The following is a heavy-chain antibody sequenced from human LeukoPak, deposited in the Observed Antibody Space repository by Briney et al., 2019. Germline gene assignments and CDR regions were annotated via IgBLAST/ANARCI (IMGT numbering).Heavy chain of an antibody. CDR2: ISSSSRTI. J-gene: IGHJ6*02. CDR1: GFTFSTYD. CDR3: ARLRYYAMDV. V-gene: IGHV3-48*01. Sequence: GGSLRLSCAASGFTFSTYDMNWVRQAPGKGLEWVSYISSSSRTISYADSVKGRFTISRDNAKNSLYLQMNSLRAGDTAVYYCARLRYYAMDVWGQGTTVTASS.